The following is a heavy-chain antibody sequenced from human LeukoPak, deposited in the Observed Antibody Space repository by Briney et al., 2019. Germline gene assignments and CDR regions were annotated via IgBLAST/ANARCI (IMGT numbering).Heavy chain of an antibody. CDR1: GFTFSSYA. CDR2: ISSSGGST. Sequence: GGSLRLSCAASGFTFSSYAMSWVRQAPGKGLEWVSAISSSGGSTYYADSVKGRFTISRDNSKNTLYLQMNSLRAEDTAVYYCAKWFGDLYYYYYYYMDVWGKGTTVTVSS. V-gene: IGHV3-23*01. J-gene: IGHJ6*03. CDR3: AKWFGDLYYYYYYYMDV. D-gene: IGHD3-10*01.